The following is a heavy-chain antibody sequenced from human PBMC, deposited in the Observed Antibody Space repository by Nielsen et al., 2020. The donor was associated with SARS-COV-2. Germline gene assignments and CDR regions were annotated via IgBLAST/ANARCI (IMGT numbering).Heavy chain of an antibody. D-gene: IGHD3-10*01. V-gene: IGHV3-23*01. CDR3: AKTDRLLWFGELAY. CDR2: INWSGGST. CDR1: GFTSSSYA. J-gene: IGHJ4*02. Sequence: GESLKISCAASGFTSSSYAMGWVRQAPGKGLEWVSGINWSGGSTYYADSVKGRFTISRDNSQNYVYLQMNSLRSEDTAVYFCAKTDRLLWFGELAYWGQGTLVTVSS.